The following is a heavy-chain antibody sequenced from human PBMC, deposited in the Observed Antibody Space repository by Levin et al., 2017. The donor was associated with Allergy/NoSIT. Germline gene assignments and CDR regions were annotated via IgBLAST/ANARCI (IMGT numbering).Heavy chain of an antibody. CDR3: ARGEGDSSGYYNYYYAMDV. V-gene: IGHV3-30*04. J-gene: IGHJ6*02. D-gene: IGHD5-12*01. Sequence: QPGGSLRLSCAASEFAFSSYAMHWVRQAPGKGLEWVAGISFDGSNEYYADSVKGRFTISRDNSENTLYVQMNSLRAEDTAVYFCARGEGDSSGYYNYYYAMDVWGHGTTVTVSS. CDR2: ISFDGSNE. CDR1: EFAFSSYA.